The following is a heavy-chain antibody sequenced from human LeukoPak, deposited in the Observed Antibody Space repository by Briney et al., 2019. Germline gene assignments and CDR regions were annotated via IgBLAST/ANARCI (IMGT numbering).Heavy chain of an antibody. CDR1: GFTFSSYG. J-gene: IGHJ6*02. V-gene: IGHV3-30*03. D-gene: IGHD6-13*01. CDR3: ARVIAAPRGASMDV. Sequence: PGRSLRLSCAASGFTFSSYGMHWVRQAPGKGLEWVAVISYDGSNKYYADSVKGRFTISRDNAKNSLYLQMNSLRAEDTAVYYCARVIAAPRGASMDVWGQGTTVTVSS. CDR2: ISYDGSNK.